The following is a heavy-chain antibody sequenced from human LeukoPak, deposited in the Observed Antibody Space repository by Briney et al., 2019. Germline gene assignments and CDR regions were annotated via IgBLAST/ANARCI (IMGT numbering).Heavy chain of an antibody. CDR3: ARRAGDYSHPYDY. D-gene: IGHD3-22*01. Sequence: GGSLRLSCAASGFTFSSYGMHWVRQAPGKGLEWVAFIRYDGSNKYYADSVKGRFTISRDNSKNTVHLQMNSLRAEDTAMYYCARRAGDYSHPYDYWGQGTLVTVSS. CDR1: GFTFSSYG. CDR2: IRYDGSNK. J-gene: IGHJ4*02. V-gene: IGHV3-30*02.